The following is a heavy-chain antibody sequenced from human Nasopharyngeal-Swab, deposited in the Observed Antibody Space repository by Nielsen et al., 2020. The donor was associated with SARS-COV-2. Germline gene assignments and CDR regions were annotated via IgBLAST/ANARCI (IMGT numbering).Heavy chain of an antibody. CDR1: GFTFSSYG. D-gene: IGHD2-15*01. CDR3: ARDVVVVAAFYYYYYGMDV. J-gene: IGHJ6*02. V-gene: IGHV3-33*01. Sequence: GGSLRLSCAASGFTFSSYGMHWVRQAPGKGLEWVAVIWYDGSNKYYAGSVKGRFTISRDNSKNTLYLQMNSLRAEDTAVYYCARDVVVVAAFYYYYYGMDVWGQGTTVTVSS. CDR2: IWYDGSNK.